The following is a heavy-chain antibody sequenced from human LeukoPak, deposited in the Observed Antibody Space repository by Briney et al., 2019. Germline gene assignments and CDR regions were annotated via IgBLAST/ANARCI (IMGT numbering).Heavy chain of an antibody. V-gene: IGHV3-20*04. Sequence: GGSLRLSCAASGFTFDDYGMSWVRQAPGKGLEWVSGINWNGGSTGYADSVKGRFTISRDNAKNSWYLQMNSLRTEDTAMYYCAPEPSDDVESWGQGILVTVSS. J-gene: IGHJ4*02. D-gene: IGHD5-24*01. CDR2: INWNGGST. CDR1: GFTFDDYG. CDR3: APEPSDDVES.